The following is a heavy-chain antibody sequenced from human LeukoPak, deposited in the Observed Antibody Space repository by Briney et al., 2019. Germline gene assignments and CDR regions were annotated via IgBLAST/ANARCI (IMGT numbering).Heavy chain of an antibody. CDR1: GGSISSYY. V-gene: IGHV4-59*08. CDR2: IYYSGST. Sequence: PSETLSLTCTVSGGSISSYYWSWIRQPPGKGLEWIGYIYYSGSTNYNPSLKSRVTISVDTSKNQFSLKLSSVTAADTAVYFCARGLRSSGWFPDYWGQGTLVTVSS. J-gene: IGHJ4*02. D-gene: IGHD6-19*01. CDR3: ARGLRSSGWFPDY.